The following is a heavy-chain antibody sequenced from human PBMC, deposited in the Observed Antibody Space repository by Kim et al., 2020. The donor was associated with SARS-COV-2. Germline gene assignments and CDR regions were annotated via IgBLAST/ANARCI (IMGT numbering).Heavy chain of an antibody. CDR2: ISSSSSYI. Sequence: GGSLRLSCAASGFTFSSYSMNWVRQAPGKGLEWVSSISSSSSYIYYADSVKGRFTISRDNAKNSLYLQMNSLRAEDTAVYYCARDPYHYDSSGYSLWGQGTLVTVSS. CDR3: ARDPYHYDSSGYSL. CDR1: GFTFSSYS. D-gene: IGHD3-22*01. V-gene: IGHV3-21*01. J-gene: IGHJ4*02.